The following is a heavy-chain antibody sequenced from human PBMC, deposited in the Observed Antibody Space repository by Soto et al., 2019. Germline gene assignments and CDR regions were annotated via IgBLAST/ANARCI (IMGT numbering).Heavy chain of an antibody. CDR2: IYYRGNT. D-gene: IGHD3-9*01. CDR3: ARLEGLATISYYFDY. J-gene: IGHJ4*02. Sequence: QLQLQESGPGLVKPSETLSLTCSVSGDSINSDNYYWGWFRKPPGKGLEWFGSIYYRGNTYYNPSLKTRVTISLDKSKSQFSLKLNSVTAADSAVYFCARLEGLATISYYFDYWGQGTLVTVSS. V-gene: IGHV4-39*01. CDR1: GDSINSDNYY.